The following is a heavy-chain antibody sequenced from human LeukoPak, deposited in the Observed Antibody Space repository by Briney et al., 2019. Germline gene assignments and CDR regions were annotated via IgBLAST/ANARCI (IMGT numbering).Heavy chain of an antibody. Sequence: SETLSLTCTVSGGSVNSGSYFWSWFRQPPGKRLEWIGYIQNSATTNYNPSLESRVAIFVDSSKDQFSLRVISVTAADTAVYYCATDYSNFYGMDVWGQGTTVTVSS. CDR3: ATDYSNFYGMDV. V-gene: IGHV4-61*01. J-gene: IGHJ6*02. CDR1: GGSVNSGSYF. D-gene: IGHD4-11*01. CDR2: IQNSATT.